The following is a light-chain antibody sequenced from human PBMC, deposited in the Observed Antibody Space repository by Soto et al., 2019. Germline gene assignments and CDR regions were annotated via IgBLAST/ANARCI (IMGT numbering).Light chain of an antibody. CDR2: GAS. J-gene: IGKJ1*01. V-gene: IGKV3-15*01. CDR1: QSVSSN. Sequence: EVAVTQSPATLSVSPGERVTLSCRASQSVSSNLAWYQQKPGRAPRLLIYGASTMATGIPARFSGSGSGTEFTLTISSLKSEDFAVYYCHQYNNWPRTFGRGTKVEIK. CDR3: HQYNNWPRT.